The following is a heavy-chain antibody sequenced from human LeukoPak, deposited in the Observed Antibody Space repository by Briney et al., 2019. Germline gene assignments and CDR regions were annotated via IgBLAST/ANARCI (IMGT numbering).Heavy chain of an antibody. CDR3: ARFRRYYDFWSGYSLDY. J-gene: IGHJ4*02. V-gene: IGHV5-51*01. D-gene: IGHD3-3*01. CDR2: IYPGDSDT. CDR1: GYNFTNYW. Sequence: GESLKISCKVSGYNFTNYWIGWMRQMPGKGLEWMAIIYPGDSDTKYSPSFQGQVTISGDKSISTAYLQWSSLKASDTAMYYCARFRRYYDFWSGYSLDYWGQGTLVTVSS.